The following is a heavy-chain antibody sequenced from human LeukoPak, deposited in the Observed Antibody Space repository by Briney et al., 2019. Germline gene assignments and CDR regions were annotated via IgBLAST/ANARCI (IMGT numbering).Heavy chain of an antibody. V-gene: IGHV4-31*03. J-gene: IGHJ4*02. CDR3: ARGNGSGRNNYFGY. D-gene: IGHD3-10*01. CDR1: GGSISSGGYY. CDR2: IYYSGST. Sequence: SETLSLTCTVSGGSISSGGYYWSWIRQHPGKGLEWIGYIYYSGSTYYNPSLKSRVTISVDTSKNQFSLKLSSVTAADTAVYYCARGNGSGRNNYFGYWGQGTLVTVSS.